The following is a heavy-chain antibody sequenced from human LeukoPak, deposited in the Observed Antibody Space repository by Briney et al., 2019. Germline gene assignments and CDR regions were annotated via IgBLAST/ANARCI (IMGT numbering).Heavy chain of an antibody. Sequence: SETLSLTCTVSGGSISSSSYYWGWIRQPPGKGLEWIGSIYYSGSTYYNPPLKSRVTISVDTSKNQFSLKLSSVTAADTAVYYCARGVTMVRGVLSGWFDPWGQGTLVTVSS. V-gene: IGHV4-39*07. CDR3: ARGVTMVRGVLSGWFDP. CDR2: IYYSGST. J-gene: IGHJ5*02. D-gene: IGHD3-10*01. CDR1: GGSISSSSYY.